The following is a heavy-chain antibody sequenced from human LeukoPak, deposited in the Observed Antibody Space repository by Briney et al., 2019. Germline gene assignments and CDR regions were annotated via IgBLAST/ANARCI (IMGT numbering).Heavy chain of an antibody. CDR1: GDSISSGSYY. CDR2: ISTSGST. V-gene: IGHV4-61*09. Sequence: SETLSLTCTVSGDSISSGSYYWSWIRQPAGKGLEWIGHISTSGSTNYKPSLKSRVTISVDTSKNQFSLKLSSVTAADTAVYYCARRGPQYYYDSSGYSTYFDYWGQGTLVTVSS. D-gene: IGHD3-22*01. J-gene: IGHJ4*02. CDR3: ARRGPQYYYDSSGYSTYFDY.